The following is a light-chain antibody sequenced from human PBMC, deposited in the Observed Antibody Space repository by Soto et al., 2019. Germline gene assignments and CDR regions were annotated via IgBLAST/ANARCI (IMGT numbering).Light chain of an antibody. CDR2: GAS. Sequence: EIVLTQSPGTLSLSPGQGATLSCRASQSVSSSYLAWYQQKPGQAPRLLIYGASSRANGIPDRFSGGGSGTDFTLTISRLEPEDFAVYYCQQYDKSPWTFLQGTKVEIK. V-gene: IGKV3-20*01. CDR1: QSVSSSY. CDR3: QQYDKSPWT. J-gene: IGKJ1*01.